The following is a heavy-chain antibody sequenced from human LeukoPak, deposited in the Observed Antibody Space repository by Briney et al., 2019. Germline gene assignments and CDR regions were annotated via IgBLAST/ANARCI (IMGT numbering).Heavy chain of an antibody. V-gene: IGHV1-69*06. CDR1: GGTFSSYA. CDR3: ATPHYSSSFYYFDY. Sequence: SVKVSCKASGGTFSSYAISWVRQAPGQGLEWMGGIIPIFGTANYAQKFQGRVTITADRSTSTAYMELSSLRSEDTAVYYCATPHYSSSFYYFDYWGQGTLVTVSS. D-gene: IGHD6-13*01. J-gene: IGHJ4*02. CDR2: IIPIFGTA.